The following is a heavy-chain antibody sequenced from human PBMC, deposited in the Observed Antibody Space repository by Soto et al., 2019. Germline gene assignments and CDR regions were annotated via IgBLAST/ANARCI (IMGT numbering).Heavy chain of an antibody. Sequence: GGSLRLSCAASGFTFSSYSMNWVRQAPGKGLEWVSSISSSSSYIYYADSVKGRFTISRDNAKNSLYLQMNSLRAEDTAVYYCARAGLSSVTYGDYAENYYYYYMDVWGKGTTVTVSS. D-gene: IGHD4-17*01. CDR1: GFTFSSYS. CDR2: ISSSSSYI. V-gene: IGHV3-21*01. J-gene: IGHJ6*03. CDR3: ARAGLSSVTYGDYAENYYYYYMDV.